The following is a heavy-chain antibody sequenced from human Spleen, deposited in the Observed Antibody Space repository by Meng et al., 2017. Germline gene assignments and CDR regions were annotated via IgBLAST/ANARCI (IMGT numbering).Heavy chain of an antibody. CDR2: INPKSGDT. J-gene: IGHJ4*02. CDR3: ARDEDISAAGKLFGDY. CDR1: GYNFPDYY. V-gene: IGHV1-2*06. Sequence: QVRLVPSGAEVKKPGASVKVSCKPSGYNFPDYYIHWVRRAPGQGLEWMGRINPKSGDTHYAQKFQARVTMTGDTSISTAYMELSGLRSDDTAMYYCARDEDISAAGKLFGDYWGQGTLVTVSS. D-gene: IGHD6-25*01.